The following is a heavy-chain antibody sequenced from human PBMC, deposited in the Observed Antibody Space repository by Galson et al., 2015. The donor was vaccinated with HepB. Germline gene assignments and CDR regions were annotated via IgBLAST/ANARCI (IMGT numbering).Heavy chain of an antibody. V-gene: IGHV4-59*01. Sequence: LSLTCTVSGGSISSDFWTWIRQSPGKGLEWIGYTSYSGSTNYIPSLKSRVTMSVDTSKNQFSLKLSSVTAADTAVDYCSRSPENSYGVGYWGQGTLVTVSS. CDR3: SRSPENSYGVGY. CDR2: TSYSGST. D-gene: IGHD5-18*01. J-gene: IGHJ4*02. CDR1: GGSISSDF.